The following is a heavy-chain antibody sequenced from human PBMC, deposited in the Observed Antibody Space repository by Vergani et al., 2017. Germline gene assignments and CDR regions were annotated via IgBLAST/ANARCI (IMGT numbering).Heavy chain of an antibody. Sequence: EVQLLESGGNLIQPGGSLRLSCGASGFTFSRSAMTWVRLAPGKGLQWVSAISGSGGNTFYTDSVKGRFTISRDNSKDTLYLQMNSLRVEDTAIYYCTKARDPNCKGGNCYSYYYGLDLWGQGTTVTVSS. J-gene: IGHJ6*02. D-gene: IGHD2-21*01. CDR2: ISGSGGNT. V-gene: IGHV3-23*01. CDR1: GFTFSRSA. CDR3: TKARDPNCKGGNCYSYYYGLDL.